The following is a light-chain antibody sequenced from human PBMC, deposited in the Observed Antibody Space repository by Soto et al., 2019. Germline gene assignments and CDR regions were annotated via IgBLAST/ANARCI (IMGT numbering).Light chain of an antibody. CDR3: SSYAGSNNFGVL. V-gene: IGLV2-8*01. CDR1: SSDVGGYNY. CDR2: EVT. J-gene: IGLJ2*01. Sequence: QSALTQPPSASGSPGQSVTISCTGTSSDVGGYNYVSWYQHHPGKAPNLMIYEVTKRPSGVPDRFSGSKSDNTASLTVSGLQAEDEADYYCSSYAGSNNFGVLFGGGTKVTVL.